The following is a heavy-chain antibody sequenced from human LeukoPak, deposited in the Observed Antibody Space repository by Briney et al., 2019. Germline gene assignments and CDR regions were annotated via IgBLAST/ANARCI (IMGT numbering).Heavy chain of an antibody. D-gene: IGHD2-15*01. CDR1: GFSFSNYL. V-gene: IGHV3-74*01. CDR2: INSDGSTT. J-gene: IGHJ4*02. Sequence: GGSLRLSCAASGFSFSNYLMHWVRQAPGKGLVWVSRINSDGSTTDYADSVKGRFTISRDNAKNTLYLQMNSLRAEDTAVYYCADLGYCSGGSCSSTDSYWGQGTLVTVSS. CDR3: ADLGYCSGGSCSSTDSY.